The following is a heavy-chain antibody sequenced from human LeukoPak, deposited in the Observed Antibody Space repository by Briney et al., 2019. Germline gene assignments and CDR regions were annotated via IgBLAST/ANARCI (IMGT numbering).Heavy chain of an antibody. Sequence: ASVKVSCKASGYSFSSYLMHWVRHATGQGLEWLGIINPSGGSTSYAQKFQGRVTMTSDTSTSTVYMELSNLRSEDTAVYYCARDLGLRGVTNWFDPWGQGTLVTVSS. V-gene: IGHV1-46*01. CDR1: GYSFSSYL. D-gene: IGHD3-10*01. CDR2: INPSGGST. J-gene: IGHJ5*02. CDR3: ARDLGLRGVTNWFDP.